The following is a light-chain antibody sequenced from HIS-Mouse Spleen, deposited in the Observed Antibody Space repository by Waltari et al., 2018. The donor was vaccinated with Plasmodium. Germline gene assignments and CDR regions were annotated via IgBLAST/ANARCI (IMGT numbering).Light chain of an antibody. CDR3: CSYAGSSTFVV. Sequence: QSALTQPASVSGSPGQSITISCTGTSSDVGGYNLVSWYQQHPGKGPTLKIYDGSKRPRAVSNRCPGSKSGNTATVTISVLQAEDEADYYCCSYAGSSTFVVFGGGTKLTVL. CDR2: DGS. J-gene: IGLJ2*01. CDR1: SSDVGGYNL. V-gene: IGLV2-23*03.